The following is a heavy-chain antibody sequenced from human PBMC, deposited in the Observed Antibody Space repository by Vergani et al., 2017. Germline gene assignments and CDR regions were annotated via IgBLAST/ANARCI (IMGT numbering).Heavy chain of an antibody. J-gene: IGHJ4*02. V-gene: IGHV4-39*01. Sequence: QLHLQESGPGLVKPSETLSLTCTVSGGSITSSSYYWGWIRQPPGKGLEWIGNNYHSGGAYYNPSLKCRVTLSVDTSKNQFSLEVTSVTAADTAIYFCARTESFILRYFHWALWGQGTLVTVSS. CDR2: NYHSGGA. CDR1: GGSITSSSYY. CDR3: ARTESFILRYFHWAL. D-gene: IGHD3-9*01.